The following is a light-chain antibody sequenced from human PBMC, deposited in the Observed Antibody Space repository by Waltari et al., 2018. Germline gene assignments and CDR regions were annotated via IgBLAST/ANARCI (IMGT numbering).Light chain of an antibody. CDR2: ASS. V-gene: IGKV3-20*01. CDR3: QHHFRLPAT. CDR1: QNIGHY. Sequence: IVLTQSPGTLSLSPGGRATLSCRASQNIGHYLAWYQQKPGQAPRLLIYASSTRAAGIPDRFSGSGSGADFGLTITRLEPDDFAVYYCQHHFRLPATLGQGTTV. J-gene: IGKJ1*01.